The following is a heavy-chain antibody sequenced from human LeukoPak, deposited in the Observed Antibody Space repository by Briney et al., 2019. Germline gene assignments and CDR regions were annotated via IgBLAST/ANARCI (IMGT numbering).Heavy chain of an antibody. Sequence: ASVKVSCKTSGYTFTSNGISWVRPAPGQGLEWMGWISGYNGNTNYVQNLQGRVTMTTDTSTSTAYMELRSLRSDDTAVYYCARERRYCSGGSCYTPSGGMDVWGQGTTVTVSS. CDR3: ARERRYCSGGSCYTPSGGMDV. D-gene: IGHD2-15*01. CDR2: ISGYNGNT. J-gene: IGHJ6*02. CDR1: GYTFTSNG. V-gene: IGHV1-18*01.